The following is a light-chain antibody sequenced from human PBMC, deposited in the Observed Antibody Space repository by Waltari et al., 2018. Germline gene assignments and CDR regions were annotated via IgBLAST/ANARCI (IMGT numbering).Light chain of an antibody. V-gene: IGKV1-5*03. J-gene: IGKJ4*01. CDR2: KSS. Sequence: DRVIITCRASQRVKNNLAWYQQKPGKAPKVLVHKSSRLESGVPSRFSGSGYGTEFTLTISSLQPDDFATYYCQEYDSLPVTFGGGTKVEIK. CDR1: QRVKNN. CDR3: QEYDSLPVT.